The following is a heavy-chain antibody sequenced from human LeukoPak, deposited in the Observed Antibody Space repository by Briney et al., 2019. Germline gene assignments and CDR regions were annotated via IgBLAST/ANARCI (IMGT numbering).Heavy chain of an antibody. CDR3: AKGPHYDLWSGYNNWFDP. CDR1: GGTFSSYA. D-gene: IGHD3-3*01. Sequence: SVKVSCKASGGTFSSYAISWVRQAPGQGLEWMGGIIPIFGTANYAQKFQGRVTITADESTSTAYMELSSLRSEDTAVYYCAKGPHYDLWSGYNNWFDPWGQGTLVIVSS. J-gene: IGHJ5*02. V-gene: IGHV1-69*13. CDR2: IIPIFGTA.